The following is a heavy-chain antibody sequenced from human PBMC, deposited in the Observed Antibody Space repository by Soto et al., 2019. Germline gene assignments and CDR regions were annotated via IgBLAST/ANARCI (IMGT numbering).Heavy chain of an antibody. CDR2: ISGSGGST. Sequence: GGSLRLSCAASGFTFSSYAMSWVRQAPGKGLEWVSAISGSGGSTYYADSVKGRFTISRDNSKNTLYLQMNSLRAEDTAVYYCAKDRWIAARLSNLDPNEAYYFDYWGQGTLVTVSS. V-gene: IGHV3-23*01. CDR1: GFTFSSYA. J-gene: IGHJ4*02. D-gene: IGHD6-6*01. CDR3: AKDRWIAARLSNLDPNEAYYFDY.